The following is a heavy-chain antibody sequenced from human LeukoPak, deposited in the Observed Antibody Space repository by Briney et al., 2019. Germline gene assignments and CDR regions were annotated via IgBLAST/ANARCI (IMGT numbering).Heavy chain of an antibody. CDR3: AKDPYFDY. J-gene: IGHJ4*02. CDR1: GFTFSSYG. V-gene: IGHV3-30*18. Sequence: GGSLRLSCAASGFTFSSYGMHWVRQAPGKGLEWVAVISYDGSNKYYADSVKGRFTISRDNSKNTLYLQMNSLRAEDTAVDYCAKDPYFDYWDQGTLVTVSS. CDR2: ISYDGSNK.